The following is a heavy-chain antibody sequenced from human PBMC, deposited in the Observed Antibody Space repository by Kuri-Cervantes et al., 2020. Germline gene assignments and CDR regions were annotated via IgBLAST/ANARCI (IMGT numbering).Heavy chain of an antibody. CDR1: GFTFSSYA. CDR3: ARSDWFDP. V-gene: IGHV3-30-3*01. CDR2: ISYDGSNK. J-gene: IGHJ5*02. Sequence: GESLKISCAASGFTFSSYAMHWVRQAPGKGLEWVAVISYDGSNKYYADSVKGRFTVSRDNAKNMLYLQMNSLRVEDTALYYCARSDWFDPWGQGTLVTVSS.